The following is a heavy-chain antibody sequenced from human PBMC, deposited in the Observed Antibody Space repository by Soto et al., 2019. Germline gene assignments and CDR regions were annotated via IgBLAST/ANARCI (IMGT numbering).Heavy chain of an antibody. CDR2: IYYSGST. CDR3: ARDREGSGSY. V-gene: IGHV4-59*01. CDR1: GGSISSYC. D-gene: IGHD6-19*01. J-gene: IGHJ4*02. Sequence: PSETLSLTCTVSGGSISSYCWSWIRQPPGKGLEWIGYIYYSGSTTYNPSLKSRVTISVDTSKNQFSLKLSSVTAADTAVYYCARDREGSGSYWSQGTLVTVSS.